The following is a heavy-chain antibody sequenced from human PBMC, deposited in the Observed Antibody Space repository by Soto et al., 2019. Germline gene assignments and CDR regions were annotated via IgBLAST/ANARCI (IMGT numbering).Heavy chain of an antibody. CDR3: AKDQWLYYDSSGFDY. CDR2: ISYDGSNK. CDR1: GFTFSSYG. Sequence: GGSLRLSCASSGFTFSSYGMHWVRQAPGKGLEWVAVISYDGSNKYYADSVKGRFTISRDNSKNTLYLQINSLRAEDTAVYYCAKDQWLYYDSSGFDYWGQGTLVTVSS. J-gene: IGHJ4*02. D-gene: IGHD3-22*01. V-gene: IGHV3-30*18.